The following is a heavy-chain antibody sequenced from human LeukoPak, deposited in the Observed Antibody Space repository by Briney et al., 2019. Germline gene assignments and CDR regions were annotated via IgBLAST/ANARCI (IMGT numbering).Heavy chain of an antibody. Sequence: GGSLRLSCAASGFTVSSNYMSWVRQAPGKGLEWVSTIYSGGSTYYADSVKGRFTISRDNSKNTLYLQMNSLRAEDTAVYCCARSYYYESSGYYYFDYWGQGTLVTVSS. CDR3: ARSYYYESSGYYYFDY. CDR1: GFTVSSNY. V-gene: IGHV3-53*01. J-gene: IGHJ4*02. D-gene: IGHD3-22*01. CDR2: IYSGGST.